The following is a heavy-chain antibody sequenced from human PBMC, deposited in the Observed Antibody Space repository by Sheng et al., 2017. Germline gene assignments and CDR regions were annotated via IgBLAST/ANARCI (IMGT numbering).Heavy chain of an antibody. Sequence: QVQLVESGGGLVKPGGSLRLSCAASGFSFSDYYMSWIRQAPGKGLEWVSKISSSSDYTNYADSVKGRFTISRDHAKSSLYLQMNSLRVEDTAVYYCARGPNWGKGRDGYTQAANAFDIWGQGTMVTVSS. J-gene: IGHJ3*02. V-gene: IGHV3-11*05. CDR3: ARGPNWGKGRDGYTQAANAFDI. CDR1: GFSFSDYY. D-gene: IGHD7-27*01. CDR2: ISSSSDYT.